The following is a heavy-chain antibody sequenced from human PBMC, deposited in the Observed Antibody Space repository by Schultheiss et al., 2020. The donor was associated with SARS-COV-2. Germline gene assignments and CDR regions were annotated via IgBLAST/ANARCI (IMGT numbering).Heavy chain of an antibody. CDR2: ISSNGGST. CDR1: GFTFSSYA. Sequence: GSLRLSCSASGFTFSSYAMHWVRQAPGKGLEYVSAISSNGGSTYYADSVKGRFTISRDNSKNTLYLQMSSLRAEDTAVYYCARDYCSSTSCYEPYYYYGMDVWGQGTTVTVSS. CDR3: ARDYCSSTSCYEPYYYYGMDV. J-gene: IGHJ6*02. D-gene: IGHD2-2*01. V-gene: IGHV3-64D*06.